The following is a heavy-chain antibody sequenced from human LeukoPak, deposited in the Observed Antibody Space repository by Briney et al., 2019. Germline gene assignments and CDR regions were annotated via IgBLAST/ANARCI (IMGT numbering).Heavy chain of an antibody. CDR1: GYTFTGYY. V-gene: IGHV1-2*02. Sequence: ASXXVSCKASGYTFTGYYMHWVRQAPGQGVEWMGWINPNSGGTNYSHKFPGRVTMTSDTSISTAYMELSRLRSDDTAVYYCARDGLIAAAGTNWFDPWGQGTLVTVSS. CDR3: ARDGLIAAAGTNWFDP. CDR2: INPNSGGT. J-gene: IGHJ5*02. D-gene: IGHD6-13*01.